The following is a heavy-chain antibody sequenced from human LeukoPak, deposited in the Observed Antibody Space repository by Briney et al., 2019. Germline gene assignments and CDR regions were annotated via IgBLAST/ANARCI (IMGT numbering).Heavy chain of an antibody. J-gene: IGHJ5*02. CDR1: GFTVSSNY. CDR3: AKDGGYYGSGSHKFDP. V-gene: IGHV3-66*01. D-gene: IGHD3-10*01. CDR2: IYSGGST. Sequence: PGGSLRLSCAASGFTVSSNYMSWVRQAPGKGLEWVSVIYSGGSTYYADSVKGRFTISRDNSKNTLYLQMNSLRAEDTAVYYCAKDGGYYGSGSHKFDPWGQGTLVTVSS.